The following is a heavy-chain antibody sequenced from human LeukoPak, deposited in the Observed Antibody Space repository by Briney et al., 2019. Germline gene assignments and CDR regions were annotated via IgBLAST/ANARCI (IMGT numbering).Heavy chain of an antibody. CDR3: ARAPGYCSSTSRPLPFGYYYYYMDV. CDR1: GFTFSSYW. J-gene: IGHJ6*03. V-gene: IGHV3-7*01. D-gene: IGHD2-2*01. Sequence: GGSLRLSCVASGFTFSSYWVSWVRQAPGKGLEWVANIKQDGSEKYYVDSVKGRFTISRDNAKNSLYLQMNSLRAEDTAVCYCARAPGYCSSTSRPLPFGYYYYYMDVWGKGTTVTVSS. CDR2: IKQDGSEK.